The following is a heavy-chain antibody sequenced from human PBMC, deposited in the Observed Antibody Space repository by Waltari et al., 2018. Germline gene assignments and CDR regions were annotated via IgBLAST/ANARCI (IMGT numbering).Heavy chain of an antibody. J-gene: IGHJ3*02. CDR3: SREIGNSGFYAFNI. CDR1: RFPFNTYE. CDR2: TSSSGNTT. D-gene: IGHD7-27*01. Sequence: EVQLVESGGGLVQPGGFLRLSCAASRFPFNTYEMNWVRPAPGKGLEWVSYTSSSGNTTYYPDPVKGRFTISRDNAKNSLFLQMNSLRAEDTAFYYCSREIGNSGFYAFNIWGQGTMVTVSS. V-gene: IGHV3-48*03.